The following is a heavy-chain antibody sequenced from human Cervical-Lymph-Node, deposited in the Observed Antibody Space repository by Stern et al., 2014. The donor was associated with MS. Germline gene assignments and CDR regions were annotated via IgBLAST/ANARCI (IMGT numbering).Heavy chain of an antibody. Sequence: VQLEESGGGVVQPGRSLRLSCAASGFTFSSGGMHWVRQAPGKGLEWLASIWYDGSNRYYADSVKGRFTISRDNSKNTLYLQMNSLRAEDTAVYYCAREGGNTAEYFQHWGQGTLVTVSS. CDR1: GFTFSSGG. CDR2: IWYDGSNR. CDR3: AREGGNTAEYFQH. J-gene: IGHJ1*01. V-gene: IGHV3-33*01. D-gene: IGHD4-23*01.